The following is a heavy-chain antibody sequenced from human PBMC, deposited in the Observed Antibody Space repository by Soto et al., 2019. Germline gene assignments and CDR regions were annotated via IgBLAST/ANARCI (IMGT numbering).Heavy chain of an antibody. V-gene: IGHV1-69*01. CDR3: ARDAYDRGSLDY. D-gene: IGHD3-22*01. Sequence: QVQLVQSGAEVKKPGSSVKVSCKASGGNFSTHAISWVRQAPGQGLVWMGGIIPMFNTTISAQKFQARVTITADEYTSTAYMELGSLRSEDTAVYYCARDAYDRGSLDYWGQGTLVTVSS. CDR2: IIPMFNTT. CDR1: GGNFSTHA. J-gene: IGHJ4*02.